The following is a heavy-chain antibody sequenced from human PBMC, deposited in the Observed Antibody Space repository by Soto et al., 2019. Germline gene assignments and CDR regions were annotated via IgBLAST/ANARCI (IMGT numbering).Heavy chain of an antibody. Sequence: SETLSLTCTVSGGSISSYYWSWIRQPPGKGLEWIGYIYYSGSTNYNPSRKSRVTISVDTSKNQFSLKLSSVTAADTAVYYCAREGTIAAAGSLFDYWGQGTLVTVSS. CDR1: GGSISSYY. CDR3: AREGTIAAAGSLFDY. J-gene: IGHJ4*02. D-gene: IGHD6-13*01. CDR2: IYYSGST. V-gene: IGHV4-59*01.